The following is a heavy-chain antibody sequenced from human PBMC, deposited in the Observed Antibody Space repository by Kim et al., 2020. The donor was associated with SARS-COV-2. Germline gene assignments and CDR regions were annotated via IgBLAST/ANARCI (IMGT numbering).Heavy chain of an antibody. CDR3: ARQTDIVVVPGNWFDP. V-gene: IGHV4-59*08. CDR2: IYYSGST. J-gene: IGHJ5*02. D-gene: IGHD2-2*01. CDR1: GGSISSYY. Sequence: SETLSLTCTVSGGSISSYYWSWIRQPPGKGLEWIGYIYYSGSTNYNPSLKSRVTISVDTSKNQFSLKLSSVTAADTAVYYCARQTDIVVVPGNWFDPWGQGTLVTVSS.